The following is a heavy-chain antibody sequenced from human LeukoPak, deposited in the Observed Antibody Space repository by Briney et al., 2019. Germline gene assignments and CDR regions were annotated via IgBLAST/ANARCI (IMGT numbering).Heavy chain of an antibody. Sequence: GGSLRLSCAASRFTFSSYWMHWVRQAPGKGLVWVSRINSDGSSTSYADSVKGRFTISRDNAKNTLYLQMNSLRAEDTAVYYCARDGGYYYGMDVWGQGTTVTVSS. CDR2: INSDGSST. CDR1: RFTFSSYW. V-gene: IGHV3-74*01. J-gene: IGHJ6*02. CDR3: ARDGGYYYGMDV. D-gene: IGHD2-15*01.